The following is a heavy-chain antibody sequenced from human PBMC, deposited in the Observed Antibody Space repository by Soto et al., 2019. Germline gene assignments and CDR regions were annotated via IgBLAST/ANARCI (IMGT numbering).Heavy chain of an antibody. CDR2: IIPIFGTA. CDR1: GDTFNKYA. J-gene: IGHJ4*02. CDR3: ARGARFLEWLSFDH. V-gene: IGHV1-69*12. Sequence: QVQLEQSGAEVKTLGSSVKVSCKASGDTFNKYAISWVRQAPGQGLEWMGGIIPIFGTANYAPQFQDRVTXTADEATSTAYMELTSLKSDDPAVYFCARGARFLEWLSFDHWGQGTLVTVSS. D-gene: IGHD3-3*01.